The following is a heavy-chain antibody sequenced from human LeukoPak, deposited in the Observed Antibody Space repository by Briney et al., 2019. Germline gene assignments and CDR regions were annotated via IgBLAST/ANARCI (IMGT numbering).Heavy chain of an antibody. Sequence: SETLYLTCAVSGGSISSGGYSGSWIRQPPGKGLEPIGYIYHSGSTYYNPSLKSRVTISVDRSKNQFSLKLSSVTAADTAVYYCASSALRGFDYWGQGTLVTVSS. CDR2: IYHSGST. D-gene: IGHD3-10*01. CDR1: GGSISSGGYS. V-gene: IGHV4-30-2*01. J-gene: IGHJ4*02. CDR3: ASSALRGFDY.